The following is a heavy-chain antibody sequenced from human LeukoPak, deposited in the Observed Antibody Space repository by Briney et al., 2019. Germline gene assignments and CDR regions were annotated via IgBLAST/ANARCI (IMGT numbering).Heavy chain of an antibody. CDR1: GFTFSNYA. V-gene: IGHV3-23*01. Sequence: GGSLRLSCAASGFTFSNYAMNWVRQAPGKGLEWVSAISGSGVSTYSADSVKGRFTISRDNSKNTLYLQMNSLRAEDTAVYYCAKDHMRDGYNYGYWYFDLWGRGTLVTVSS. J-gene: IGHJ2*01. CDR3: AKDHMRDGYNYGYWYFDL. CDR2: ISGSGVST. D-gene: IGHD5-24*01.